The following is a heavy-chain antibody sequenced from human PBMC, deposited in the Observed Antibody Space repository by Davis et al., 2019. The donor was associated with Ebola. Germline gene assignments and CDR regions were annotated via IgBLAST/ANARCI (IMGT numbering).Heavy chain of an antibody. V-gene: IGHV4-4*02. D-gene: IGHD6-13*01. J-gene: IGHJ5*02. CDR2: INHSGST. CDR1: GVSISSSNR. Sequence: SETLSLTCAVSGVSISSSNRWSWIRQPPGKGLEWIGEINHSGSTNYNPSLKSRVTVSIDTSKNQFSLELNSLTAADTAVYYCARRYSISWYDLWGQGTLVTVSS. CDR3: ARRYSISWYDL.